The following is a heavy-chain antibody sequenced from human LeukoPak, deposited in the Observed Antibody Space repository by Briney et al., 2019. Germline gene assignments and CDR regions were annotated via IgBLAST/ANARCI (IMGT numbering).Heavy chain of an antibody. D-gene: IGHD3-10*01. CDR1: RFTLSSYG. CDR3: AKASSGTNGYSDY. V-gene: IGHV3-23*01. CDR2: ISGSGGST. Sequence: PGGSLGLFCAASRFTLSSYGIIWARQAPGRGLEWVSTISGSGGSTYYDDCVKGRFTISRDNSKRTLYLQMNSLRAEDTAVYYCAKASSGTNGYSDYWGQGTLVTVSS. J-gene: IGHJ4*02.